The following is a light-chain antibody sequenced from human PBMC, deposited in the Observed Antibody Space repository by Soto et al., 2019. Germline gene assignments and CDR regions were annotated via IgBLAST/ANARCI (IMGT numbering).Light chain of an antibody. V-gene: IGLV2-23*01. CDR3: CSYAGSTTYV. J-gene: IGLJ1*01. Sequence: QPVLTQPASVSGSPGQSITISCTGTSRDVGRYDLVSWYQHHPGKAPKLMIYEGTKRPSGVSNRFSGSKSGNTASLAISGLQAEDEADYYCCSYAGSTTYVFGTGTKLTVL. CDR2: EGT. CDR1: SRDVGRYDL.